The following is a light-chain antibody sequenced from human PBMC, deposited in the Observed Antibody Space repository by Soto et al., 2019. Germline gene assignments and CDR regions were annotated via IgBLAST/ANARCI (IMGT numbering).Light chain of an antibody. V-gene: IGKV3-11*01. Sequence: ENVLTQFPATLSLSPGESATLSCRASESVSVYLAWYHQKPGQAPRLLMYETSTRSPGIPRRFSGSGSGTDFTASISSLEPEDSGVYYCQQRNDWPALSFGGGTKVEIK. CDR1: ESVSVY. CDR2: ETS. J-gene: IGKJ4*01. CDR3: QQRNDWPALS.